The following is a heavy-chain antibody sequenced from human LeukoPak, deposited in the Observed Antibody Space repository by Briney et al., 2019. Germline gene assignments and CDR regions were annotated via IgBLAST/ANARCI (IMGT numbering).Heavy chain of an antibody. V-gene: IGHV4-34*01. CDR1: GGSFSGYY. CDR3: ARLYKSLAIFWPRVGYFDY. CDR2: INHSGST. J-gene: IGHJ4*02. Sequence: SETLSLTCAVYGGSFSGYYWSWIRQPPGKGLEWIGEINHSGSTNYNPSLKSRVTISVDTSKTQFSLKLSSVTAADTAVYYCARLYKSLAIFWPRVGYFDYWGQGTLVTVSS. D-gene: IGHD3-9*01.